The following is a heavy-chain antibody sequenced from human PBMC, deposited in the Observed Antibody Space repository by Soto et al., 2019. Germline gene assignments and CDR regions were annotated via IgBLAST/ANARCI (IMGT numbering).Heavy chain of an antibody. CDR3: AKERSYYDSSGLLLN. D-gene: IGHD3-22*01. Sequence: EVQLLESGGGLVQPGESLRLSCAASGFTFSSYAMSWVRQAPGKGLEWVSAISGSGGSTYYADSVKGRFTISRDNSKNTLYLQMNSLRAEDTAVYYYAKERSYYDSSGLLLNWGQGTLVTVSS. CDR2: ISGSGGST. V-gene: IGHV3-23*01. J-gene: IGHJ4*02. CDR1: GFTFSSYA.